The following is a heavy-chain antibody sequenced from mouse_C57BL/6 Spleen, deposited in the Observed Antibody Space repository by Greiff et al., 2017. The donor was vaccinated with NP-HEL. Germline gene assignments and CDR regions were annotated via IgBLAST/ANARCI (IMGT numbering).Heavy chain of an antibody. D-gene: IGHD1-1*02. V-gene: IGHV1-53*01. CDR1: GYTFTSYW. Sequence: VQLQQPGTELVKPGASVKLSCKASGYTFTSYWMHWVKQRPGQGLEWIGNINPSNGGTNYNEKFKSKATLTVDKSSSTAYMQLSSLTSEDSAVYYCARCGKGGYYAMDYWGQGTSVTVSS. CDR3: ARCGKGGYYAMDY. J-gene: IGHJ4*01. CDR2: INPSNGGT.